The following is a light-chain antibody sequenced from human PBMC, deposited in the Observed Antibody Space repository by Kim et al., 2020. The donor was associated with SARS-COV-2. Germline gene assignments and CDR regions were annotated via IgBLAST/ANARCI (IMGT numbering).Light chain of an antibody. J-gene: IGLJ1*01. V-gene: IGLV2-14*03. Sequence: QSALTQPASVSGSPGQSITISCTGSSSDVGGYNYVSWYQQHPGEAPKLMIYDVSNRPSGVSNRFSGSKSGNTASLTISGLQAEDEADYYCSSYTSSPVFGTGTKVTVL. CDR2: DVS. CDR1: SSDVGGYNY. CDR3: SSYTSSPV.